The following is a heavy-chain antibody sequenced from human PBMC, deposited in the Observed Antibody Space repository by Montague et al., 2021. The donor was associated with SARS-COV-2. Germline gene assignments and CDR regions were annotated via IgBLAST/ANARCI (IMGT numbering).Heavy chain of an antibody. CDR3: ATGYACRSTSCSSRYYYMDV. V-gene: IGHV4-61*02. CDR1: GGSTSTGSYY. Sequence: TLSLTCTVSGGSTSTGSYYWSWIRQPAGKGLEWIGRFYTTGSTNYNPSLKSRVTISVDTSKNQFSLELSSVTAADTAVYYCATGYACRSTSCSSRYYYMDVWGQGTTVTVPS. CDR2: FYTTGST. D-gene: IGHD2-2*01. J-gene: IGHJ6*03.